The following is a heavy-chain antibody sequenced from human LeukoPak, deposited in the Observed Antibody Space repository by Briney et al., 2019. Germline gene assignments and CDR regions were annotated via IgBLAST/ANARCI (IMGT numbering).Heavy chain of an antibody. CDR1: GFTFRSHX. CDR2: ISYDGSKK. CDR3: ARDLSGSYSVDY. J-gene: IGHJ4*02. D-gene: IGHD3-10*01. V-gene: IGHV3-30-3*01. Sequence: GGSLRLSCAASGFTFRSHXXXXXXQAPGKGLEXAAVISYDGSKKDYADSVKGRFTISXDSSKNTVYLQMNSLRTEDTAFYYCARDLSGSYSVDYWGQGTLVTVSS.